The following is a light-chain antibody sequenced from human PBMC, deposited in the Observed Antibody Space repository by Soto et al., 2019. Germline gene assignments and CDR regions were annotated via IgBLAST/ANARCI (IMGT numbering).Light chain of an antibody. CDR1: QSVLYSSNNKNY. CDR2: WAS. V-gene: IGKV4-1*01. CDR3: QQYYSTTPT. Sequence: DIVMTQSPDSLPVSLGERATINCESSQSVLYSSNNKNYLAWYQQKPGQPPKLLIYWASTRESGVPDRFSGSGSGTDFTLTLNSLQAEDVAVYYGQQYYSTTPTFGQGTKLEIK. J-gene: IGKJ2*01.